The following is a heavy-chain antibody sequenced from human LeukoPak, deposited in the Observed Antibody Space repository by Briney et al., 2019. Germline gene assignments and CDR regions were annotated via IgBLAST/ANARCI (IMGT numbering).Heavy chain of an antibody. D-gene: IGHD3-3*01. CDR3: ARDPASGFLEWLLPYYYYMDV. Sequence: GASVKVSCKASGYTFTSYGISWVRQAPGQGLEWMGWISAYNGNTNYAQKLQGRVTMTTDTSTSTAYMELRSLRSDDTAVYYCARDPASGFLEWLLPYYYYMDVWGKGTTVTVSS. CDR1: GYTFTSYG. V-gene: IGHV1-18*01. CDR2: ISAYNGNT. J-gene: IGHJ6*03.